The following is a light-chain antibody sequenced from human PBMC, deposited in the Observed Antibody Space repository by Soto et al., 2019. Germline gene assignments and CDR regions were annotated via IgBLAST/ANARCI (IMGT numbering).Light chain of an antibody. Sequence: DLQMTQSPSTLSASVGDRVTITCRASQSISSWLAWYQQKPGKAPKLLIYKASSLESGVPSRFSGRGSGTEFTLTISSLQADDFATYYCQHYNSYPYTFGPGTKVDVK. CDR3: QHYNSYPYT. V-gene: IGKV1-5*03. J-gene: IGKJ3*01. CDR1: QSISSW. CDR2: KAS.